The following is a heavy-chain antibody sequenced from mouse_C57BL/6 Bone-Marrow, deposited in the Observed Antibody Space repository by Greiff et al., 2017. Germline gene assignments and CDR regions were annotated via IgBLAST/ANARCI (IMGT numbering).Heavy chain of an antibody. CDR2: IDPEDGDT. CDR1: GFNIKDYY. J-gene: IGHJ1*03. V-gene: IGHV14-1*01. Sequence: VQLQQSGAELVRPGASVKLSCTASGFNIKDYYMHWVKQRPEQGLEWIGRIDPEDGDTEYAPKFQGQATMTADTSSNTAYLQLSCLTSENTAVYYCTTGELRRFHWYFDVWGTGTTVTVSS. D-gene: IGHD2-4*01. CDR3: TTGELRRFHWYFDV.